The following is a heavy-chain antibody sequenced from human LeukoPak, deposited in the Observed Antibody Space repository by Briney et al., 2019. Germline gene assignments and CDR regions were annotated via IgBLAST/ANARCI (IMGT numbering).Heavy chain of an antibody. Sequence: GGSLRLSCAASGFTFSNYAINWARQAPGSGLEWVSAVSGSGANTYYTDSVKGRFTISRDNSKDTLYLQMNRLRVEDTAVYFCARVLGGFPYYYGMDVWGQGTTVAVSS. V-gene: IGHV3-23*01. CDR3: ARVLGGFPYYYGMDV. CDR2: VSGSGANT. CDR1: GFTFSNYA. J-gene: IGHJ6*02. D-gene: IGHD3-10*01.